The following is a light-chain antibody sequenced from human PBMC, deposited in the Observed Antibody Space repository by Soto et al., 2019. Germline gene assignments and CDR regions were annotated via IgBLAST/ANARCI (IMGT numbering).Light chain of an antibody. V-gene: IGLV1-44*01. Sequence: VLTQPPSASGTPGQRVTISCSGSTSNIGRSTVSWYQQFPGAAPKLLIYSNTQRPLGVPVRFSGSKSDTSASLAISGLQSEDEADYYCATWNDGVFVFGIGTKVTVL. CDR3: ATWNDGVFV. J-gene: IGLJ1*01. CDR2: SNT. CDR1: TSNIGRST.